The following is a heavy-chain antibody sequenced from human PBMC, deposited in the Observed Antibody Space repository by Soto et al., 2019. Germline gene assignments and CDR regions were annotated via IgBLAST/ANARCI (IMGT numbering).Heavy chain of an antibody. Sequence: GAALRLYSAASGFTFSSYSMNWVRQAPGKGLEWVSSISSRSSYIYYADSVKGRFTISRDNAKNSLYLQMNSLRAEDTAVYYCAREGYCSSTSCYDVAFDIWGQGTMVTVSS. J-gene: IGHJ3*02. V-gene: IGHV3-21*01. CDR2: ISSRSSYI. CDR1: GFTFSSYS. D-gene: IGHD2-2*01. CDR3: AREGYCSSTSCYDVAFDI.